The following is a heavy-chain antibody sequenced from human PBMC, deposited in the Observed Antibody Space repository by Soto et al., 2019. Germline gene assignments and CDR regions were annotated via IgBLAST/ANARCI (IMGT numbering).Heavy chain of an antibody. Sequence: QVQLVQSGAEVKKPGSSVKVSCKASGGTFSSYTISWVRQAPGHGLEWMGRIIPILGIANYAQKFQGRVTITADNSTSTAYMELSRLRSDDTAVYYCARGGEYSSSWMNWFDPWGQGTLVTVST. D-gene: IGHD6-13*01. CDR2: IIPILGIA. V-gene: IGHV1-69*02. CDR3: ARGGEYSSSWMNWFDP. J-gene: IGHJ5*02. CDR1: GGTFSSYT.